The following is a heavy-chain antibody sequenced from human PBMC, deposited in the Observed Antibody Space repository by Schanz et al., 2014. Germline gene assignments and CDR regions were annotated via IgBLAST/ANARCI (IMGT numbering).Heavy chain of an antibody. CDR3: AGAVATISADSFDI. CDR1: RIIFGTYS. V-gene: IGHV3-21*01. Sequence: EVQLVESGGGLVKPGGSLRLSCTASRIIFGTYSMNWIRQTPKGLEWVSSINSRSNFIYYADSVKGRFTISRDNAKNSLYLQMNSLRAEDTAVYYCAGAVATISADSFDIWGQGTMGAVSS. J-gene: IGHJ3*02. CDR2: INSRSNFI. D-gene: IGHD5-12*01.